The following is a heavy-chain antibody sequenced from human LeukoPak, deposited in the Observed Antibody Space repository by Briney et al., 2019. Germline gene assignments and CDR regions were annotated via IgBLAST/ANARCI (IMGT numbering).Heavy chain of an antibody. CDR1: GFTVSSNY. D-gene: IGHD3-10*01. Sequence: GGSLRLSCAASGFTVSSNYMSWVRQAPGKGLEWVSVIYSGGSTYYADSVKGRFTISRDNSKNTLYLQMNSLRAEDTAVYYCARKITMVRGFTAALGYWGQGTLVTVSS. V-gene: IGHV3-66*01. CDR3: ARKITMVRGFTAALGY. J-gene: IGHJ4*02. CDR2: IYSGGST.